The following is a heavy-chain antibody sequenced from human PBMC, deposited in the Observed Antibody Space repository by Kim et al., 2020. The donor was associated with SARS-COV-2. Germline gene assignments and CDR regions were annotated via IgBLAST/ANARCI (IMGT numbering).Heavy chain of an antibody. V-gene: IGHV3-23*01. CDR3: AKRGATAWYFFDH. D-gene: IGHD1-26*01. CDR2: IGLRGVT. J-gene: IGHJ4*02. CDR1: GFTFSDFG. Sequence: GGSLRLSCAASGFTFSDFGMSWVRQAPGKGLEWVSRIGLRGVTNYADSVKGRFTISRDISKSTMYLQMNSVRAEDTAIYYCAKRGATAWYFFDHWGQGTLVTVSS.